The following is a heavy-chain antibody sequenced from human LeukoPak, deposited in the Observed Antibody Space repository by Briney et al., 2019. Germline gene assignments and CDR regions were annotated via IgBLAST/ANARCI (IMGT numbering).Heavy chain of an antibody. Sequence: ASVKVSCKASGYTFTGYYMHWVRQAPGQGLEWMGWINPNSGGTNYAQKFQGKVTMTRDTSISTAYMELSRLRSDDTAVYYCARDVGGFETYYFDYWGQGTLVTVSS. D-gene: IGHD3-10*01. J-gene: IGHJ4*02. CDR1: GYTFTGYY. CDR3: ARDVGGFETYYFDY. V-gene: IGHV1-2*02. CDR2: INPNSGGT.